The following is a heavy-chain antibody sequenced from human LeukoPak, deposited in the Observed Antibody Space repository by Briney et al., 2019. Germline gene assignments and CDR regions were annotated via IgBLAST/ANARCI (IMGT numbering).Heavy chain of an antibody. CDR3: ARDSFNWNDVYYYYGMDV. CDR1: GFTFSSYS. CDR2: ISSSSYI. Sequence: PGGSLRLSCAASGFTFSSYSMNWVRQAPGKGLEWVSSISSSSYIYYADSVKGRFTISRDNAKNSLYLQMNSLRAEDTAVYYRARDSFNWNDVYYYYGMDVWGQGTTVTVSS. V-gene: IGHV3-21*01. J-gene: IGHJ6*02. D-gene: IGHD1-20*01.